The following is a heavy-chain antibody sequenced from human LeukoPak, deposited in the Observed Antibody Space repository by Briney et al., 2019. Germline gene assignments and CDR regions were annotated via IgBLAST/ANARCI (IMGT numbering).Heavy chain of an antibody. CDR2: INPSGGST. J-gene: IGHJ6*02. D-gene: IGHD5-12*01. CDR1: GYTFTSYY. CDR3: ARDVVDIVARYGMDV. Sequence: ASVKVSCKASGYTFTSYYMHWVRQAPGQGLEWMGIINPSGGSTSYAQKFQGRVTMTRDTSTSTVYMELSSLRSEDTAVYYCARDVVDIVARYGMDVXXQGTTVTVSS. V-gene: IGHV1-46*01.